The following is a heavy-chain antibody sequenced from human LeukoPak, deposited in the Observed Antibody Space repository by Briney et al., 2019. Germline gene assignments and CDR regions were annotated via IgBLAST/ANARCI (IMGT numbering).Heavy chain of an antibody. CDR1: GYTLTELS. J-gene: IGHJ3*02. D-gene: IGHD3-22*01. CDR2: IIPIFGTI. CDR3: AFPDGDYYDRRGAFRI. Sequence: ASVKVSCKVSGYTLTELSMHWVRQAPGKGLEWMGGIIPIFGTIDYAQKFQGRVTITADESASTAYMELSNLRSGDTAMYYCAFPDGDYYDRRGAFRIWGQGTLVTVSS. V-gene: IGHV1-24*01.